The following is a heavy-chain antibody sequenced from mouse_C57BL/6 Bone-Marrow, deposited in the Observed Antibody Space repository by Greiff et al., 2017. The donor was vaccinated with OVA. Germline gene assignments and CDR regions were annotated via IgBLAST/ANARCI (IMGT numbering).Heavy chain of an antibody. Sequence: VQLQQSGAELVKPGASVKLSCKASGYTFTEYTIHRGKQRSGQGLEWIGWFYPGRGSIKYNEKFKDKATLTADKSSSTVYMELSRLTSEDSAVYFCARHALLYYGFAYWGQGTLVTVSA. CDR3: ARHALLYYGFAY. V-gene: IGHV1-62-2*01. D-gene: IGHD1-2*01. CDR1: GYTFTEYT. CDR2: FYPGRGSI. J-gene: IGHJ3*01.